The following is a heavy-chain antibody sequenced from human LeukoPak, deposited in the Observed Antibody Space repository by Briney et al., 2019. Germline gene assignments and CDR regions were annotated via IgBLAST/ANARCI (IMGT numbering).Heavy chain of an antibody. Sequence: PGGSLRLSCAASGFTFSSYSMNWVRQAPGKGLEWVSSISSSSGHRYYTDSVKGRFTISRDNAKNSVYLQMNSLRAEDTAVYYCAKDAGHYSGYGRVRYYYGMDVLGQGTTVTVSS. D-gene: IGHD5-12*01. CDR3: AKDAGHYSGYGRVRYYYGMDV. CDR1: GFTFSSYS. J-gene: IGHJ6*02. V-gene: IGHV3-21*01. CDR2: ISSSSGHR.